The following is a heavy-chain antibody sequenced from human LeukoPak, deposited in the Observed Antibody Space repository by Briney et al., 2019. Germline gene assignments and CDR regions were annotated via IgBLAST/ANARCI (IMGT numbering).Heavy chain of an antibody. CDR1: GYTFTSYG. D-gene: IGHD5-24*01. J-gene: IGHJ5*02. V-gene: IGHV1-45*02. Sequence: ASVKVSCKASGYTFTSYGISWVRQAPGQGLEWMGWITPFNGNTNYAQKFQDRVTITRDRSMSTAYMELSSLRSEDTAMYYCARSETPRDWFDPWGQGTLVTVSS. CDR2: ITPFNGNT. CDR3: ARSETPRDWFDP.